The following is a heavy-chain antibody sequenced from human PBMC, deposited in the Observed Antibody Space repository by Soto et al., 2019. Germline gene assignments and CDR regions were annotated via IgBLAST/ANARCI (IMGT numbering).Heavy chain of an antibody. D-gene: IGHD2-2*01. CDR2: INAGNGNT. CDR3: AREHIVVVPAAKIAAAGTEGWYFDL. J-gene: IGHJ2*01. V-gene: IGHV1-3*01. CDR1: GYTFTSYA. Sequence: ASVKVSCKASGYTFTSYAMHWVRQAPGQRLEWMGWINAGNGNTKYSQKFQGRVTITRDTSASTAYMELSSLRSEDTAVYYCAREHIVVVPAAKIAAAGTEGWYFDLWGRGTLVTVSS.